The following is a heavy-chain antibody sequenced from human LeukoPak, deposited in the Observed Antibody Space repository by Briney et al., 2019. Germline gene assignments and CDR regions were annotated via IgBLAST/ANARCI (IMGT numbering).Heavy chain of an antibody. CDR3: ARGGAYCGGDCYEFFDY. CDR2: IYYSGST. D-gene: IGHD2-21*02. V-gene: IGHV4-59*01. CDR1: GGSISSYF. J-gene: IGHJ4*02. Sequence: SETLSLTCTVSGGSISSYFWSWIRQPPGKGLEWIGYIYYSGSTNYNPSLKSRVTISVDTSKNQFSLKLSSVTAADTAVYYCARGGAYCGGDCYEFFDYWGQGTLVTVSS.